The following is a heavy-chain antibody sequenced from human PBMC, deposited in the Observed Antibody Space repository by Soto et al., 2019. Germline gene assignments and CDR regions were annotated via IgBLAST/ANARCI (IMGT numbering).Heavy chain of an antibody. CDR1: GFTFSSYA. CDR2: ISGSGGST. Sequence: GSLRLSGAASGFTFSSYAMSWVRQAPGKGLEWVSAISGSGGSTYYADSVKGRFTISRDNSKNTLYLQMNSLRAEDTAVYYCASTPLRLRYFDWLLYGALGWFDPWGQGTLVP. D-gene: IGHD3-9*01. V-gene: IGHV3-23*01. CDR3: ASTPLRLRYFDWLLYGALGWFDP. J-gene: IGHJ5*02.